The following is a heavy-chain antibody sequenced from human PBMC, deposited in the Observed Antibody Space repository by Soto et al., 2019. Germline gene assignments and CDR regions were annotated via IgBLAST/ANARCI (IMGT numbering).Heavy chain of an antibody. CDR2: INPSGGRT. J-gene: IGHJ5*02. CDR3: VREMIVSTSGNAQYWSDL. D-gene: IGHD3-22*01. V-gene: IGHV1-46*01. Sequence: GASVKVSCKASGYTFTHHYLHWVRQAPGQGLEWMGLINPSGGRTTYAPRFQGRVFMTSATPTNTVYMELTSLKSEDTAVYYCVREMIVSTSGNAQYWSDLWGQGTQVTVSS. CDR1: GYTFTHHY.